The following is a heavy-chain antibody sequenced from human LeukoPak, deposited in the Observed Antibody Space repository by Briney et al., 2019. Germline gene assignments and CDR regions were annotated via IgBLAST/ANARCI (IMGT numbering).Heavy chain of an antibody. CDR1: GGSFSGYY. J-gene: IGHJ4*02. CDR2: INHSGDT. V-gene: IGHV4-34*01. Sequence: SETLSLTCAVYGGSFSGYYWGWIRQPPGKGLEWIGEINHSGDTNYSPSLESRVTISVDTSKNQFSLKLRSVTAADTAVYYCARRVGYYGSGSVLKNWGQGTLVTVSS. D-gene: IGHD3-10*01. CDR3: ARRVGYYGSGSVLKN.